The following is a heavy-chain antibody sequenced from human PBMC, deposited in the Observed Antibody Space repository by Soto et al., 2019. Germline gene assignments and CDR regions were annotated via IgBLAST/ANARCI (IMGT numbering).Heavy chain of an antibody. V-gene: IGHV3-23*01. Sequence: DEQLLESGGGLVQPGGSLRLSCAASGITFSSYSMSWVRQSPGKGLEWVSSISSSGDVTYDADSVKGRFTISRDNSKKSLYLQRNSLRAEDTAIDYCAKTGGFSGSYHFISWGQGTLVTVSS. CDR3: AKTGGFSGSYHFIS. CDR1: GITFSSYS. D-gene: IGHD1-26*01. CDR2: ISSSGDVT. J-gene: IGHJ4*02.